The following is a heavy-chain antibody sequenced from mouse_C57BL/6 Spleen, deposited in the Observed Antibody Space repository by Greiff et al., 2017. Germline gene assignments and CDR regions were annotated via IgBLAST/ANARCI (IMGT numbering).Heavy chain of an antibody. CDR3: ARSRDGNYGGAFDY. J-gene: IGHJ2*01. D-gene: IGHD2-1*01. CDR2: IRNKANGYTT. V-gene: IGHV7-3*01. Sequence: EVKLVESGGGLVQPGGSLSLSCAASGFTFTDYYMSWVRQPPGKALEWLGFIRNKANGYTTEYSASVKGRFTISRDNSQSILYLQMNALRAEDSATYYCARSRDGNYGGAFDYWGQGTTLTVSS. CDR1: GFTFTDYY.